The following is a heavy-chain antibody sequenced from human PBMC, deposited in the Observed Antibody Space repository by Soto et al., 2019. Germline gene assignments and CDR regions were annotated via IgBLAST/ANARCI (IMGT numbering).Heavy chain of an antibody. Sequence: ASVKVSCKASGYTFTSYGISWVRQAPGQGLEWMGWISAYNGNTNYAQKLQGRVTMTTDTSTSTAYMELRSLRSDDTAVYYCARGDEYSSGWSQFYYYYGMDVWGQGTTVTVSS. J-gene: IGHJ6*02. CDR1: GYTFTSYG. D-gene: IGHD6-19*01. V-gene: IGHV1-18*01. CDR3: ARGDEYSSGWSQFYYYYGMDV. CDR2: ISAYNGNT.